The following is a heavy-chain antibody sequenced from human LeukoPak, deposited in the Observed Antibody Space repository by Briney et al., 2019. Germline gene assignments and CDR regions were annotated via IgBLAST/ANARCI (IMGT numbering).Heavy chain of an antibody. Sequence: SETLSLTCAVYGGSLSGQYWSWIRQPPGKGLEWIGETSHTGSTKYNPSLKSRATISVDTPNNQFSLKLNSVTAADTAAYFCARNFDSWGQGTLVTVSS. CDR2: TSHTGST. CDR1: GGSLSGQY. V-gene: IGHV4-34*01. CDR3: ARNFDS. J-gene: IGHJ4*02.